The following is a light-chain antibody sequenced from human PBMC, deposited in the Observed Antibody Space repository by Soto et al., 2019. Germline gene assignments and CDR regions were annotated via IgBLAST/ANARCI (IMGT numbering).Light chain of an antibody. CDR2: GAS. CDR3: QQCGGSTRP. Sequence: IVLTQSPGTLSLSPGERATLSCRASQSVTTQLAWYQQKPGRAPRLIIHGASSRATGVPDRITGSGSGTDFTLSISRLEPEDFAVYYCQQCGGSTRPFGQGTKVDIX. J-gene: IGKJ1*01. CDR1: QSVTTQ. V-gene: IGKV3-20*01.